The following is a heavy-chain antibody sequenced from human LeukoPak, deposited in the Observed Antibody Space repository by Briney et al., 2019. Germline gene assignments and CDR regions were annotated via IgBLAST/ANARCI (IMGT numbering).Heavy chain of an antibody. D-gene: IGHD1-26*01. CDR3: ARKGGATTYGYYYYYMDV. Sequence: AGGSLRLSCAASGFTFSSYEMNWVRQAPGKGLEWVSYISSSGSTIYYADSVKGRFTISRDNAKNSLYLQMNSLRAEDTAVYYCARKGGATTYGYYYYYMDVWGKGTTVTISS. CDR1: GFTFSSYE. CDR2: ISSSGSTI. V-gene: IGHV3-48*03. J-gene: IGHJ6*03.